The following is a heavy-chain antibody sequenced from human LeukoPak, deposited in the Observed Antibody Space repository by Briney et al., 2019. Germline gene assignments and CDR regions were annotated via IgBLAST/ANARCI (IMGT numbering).Heavy chain of an antibody. CDR1: GFTVSDYS. V-gene: IGHV3-23*01. J-gene: IGHJ4*02. CDR3: AKRRYDSSGHFDS. CDR2: ISGSDSYT. Sequence: PGGSLRLSCAASGFTVSDYSMSWVRQAPGKGLEWVSAISGSDSYTDYADSVKGRFTISKDNSKNTLYMRMNSLRTEDTAIYYCAKRRYDSSGHFDSWGQGALVTVSS. D-gene: IGHD3-22*01.